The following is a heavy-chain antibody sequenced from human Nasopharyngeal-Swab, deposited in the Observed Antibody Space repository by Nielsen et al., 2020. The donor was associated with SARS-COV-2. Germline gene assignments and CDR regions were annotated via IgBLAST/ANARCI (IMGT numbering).Heavy chain of an antibody. D-gene: IGHD1-26*01. Sequence: SCAASGFFFRSYTMNWVRQSPGKGLEWVSTISFNGIHIYYADSVKGRFTISRDNARNSVFLQMNSLRAEDTAVYYCAKDGVLGMWGYFDFGGQGTMVTVSS. CDR1: GFFFRSYT. CDR2: ISFNGIHI. CDR3: AKDGVLGMWGYFDF. V-gene: IGHV3-21*01. J-gene: IGHJ4*02.